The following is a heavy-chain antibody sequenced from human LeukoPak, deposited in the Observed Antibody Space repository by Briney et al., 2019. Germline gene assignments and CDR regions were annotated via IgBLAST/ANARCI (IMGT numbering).Heavy chain of an antibody. V-gene: IGHV3-48*04. CDR2: ISSSSSTI. D-gene: IGHD5-24*01. CDR1: GFTFSSYS. CDR3: ARYERGYTAYYFDY. J-gene: IGHJ4*02. Sequence: GGSLRLSCAASGFTFSSYSMNWVRQAPGKGLEWVSYISSSSSTIYYADSVKGRFTISRDNAKNSLYLQMNSLRAEDTAVYYCARYERGYTAYYFDYWGQGTLVTVSS.